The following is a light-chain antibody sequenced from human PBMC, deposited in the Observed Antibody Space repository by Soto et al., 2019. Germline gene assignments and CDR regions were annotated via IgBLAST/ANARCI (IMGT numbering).Light chain of an antibody. Sequence: DIPMTQSPSTLSASVGDRVTITCRASQSISHFLAWYQQKPGKVPKLLIYDASNLGSGVPSRFSGSGSGTDFTLPISGLQPDDFTTCYCQQYTSYSRAFGQGTKV. J-gene: IGKJ1*01. CDR1: QSISHF. V-gene: IGKV1-5*01. CDR2: DAS. CDR3: QQYTSYSRA.